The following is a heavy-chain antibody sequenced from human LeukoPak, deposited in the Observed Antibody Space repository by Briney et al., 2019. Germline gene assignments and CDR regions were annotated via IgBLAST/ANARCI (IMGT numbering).Heavy chain of an antibody. Sequence: SETLSLTCTVSGGSISSYYWSWIRQPPGKGLEWIGYIYYSGSTNYNPSLKSRVTISVDTSKNQFSLKLSSVTAADTAVYYCARLGGDSSGYFVDYWGQGTLVTVSS. CDR3: ARLGGDSSGYFVDY. J-gene: IGHJ4*02. CDR2: IYYSGST. CDR1: GGSISSYY. V-gene: IGHV4-59*08. D-gene: IGHD3-22*01.